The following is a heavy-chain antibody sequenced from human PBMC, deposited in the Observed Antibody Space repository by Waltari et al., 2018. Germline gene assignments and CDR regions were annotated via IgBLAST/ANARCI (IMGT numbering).Heavy chain of an antibody. J-gene: IGHJ6*02. CDR2: ISSSSSYI. CDR1: GFTFSSYS. V-gene: IGHV3-21*01. D-gene: IGHD3-3*01. CDR3: AREITIFGVVISGGMDV. Sequence: EVQLVESGGGLVKPGGSLRLSCAASGFTFSSYSMNWVRQAPGKGLEWVSSISSSSSYIYYADSVKGRFTISRDNAKNSLYLQMNSLRAEDTAVYYCAREITIFGVVISGGMDVWGQGTTVTVSS.